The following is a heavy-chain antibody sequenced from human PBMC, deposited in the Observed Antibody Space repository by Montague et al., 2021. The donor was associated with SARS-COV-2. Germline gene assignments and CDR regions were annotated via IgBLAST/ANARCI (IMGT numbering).Heavy chain of an antibody. D-gene: IGHD3-22*01. CDR1: GDSISGYF. V-gene: IGHV4-59*08. CDR2: MYYSGTT. J-gene: IGHJ3*01. CDR3: ARQARADSDSYDSFDL. Sequence: SETLSLTCTVSGDSISGYFWSWIRQPPGKGLEWIGQMYYSGTTNYNPALKSRVTISVDTSKSQFSLRLTSVTAADTAVYYCARQARADSDSYDSFDLWGQGTVVTVSS.